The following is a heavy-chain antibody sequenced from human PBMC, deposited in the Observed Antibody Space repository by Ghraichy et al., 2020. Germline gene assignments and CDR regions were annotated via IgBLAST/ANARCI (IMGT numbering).Heavy chain of an antibody. V-gene: IGHV1-3*01. Sequence: ASVKVSCKASGYTFTSYAMHWVCQAPGQRLEWMGWINAGNGNTKYSQKFQGRVTITRDTSASTAYMELSSLRSEDTAVYYCARLVDFWSGYYGPPRDGMDVWGQGTTVTVSS. D-gene: IGHD3-3*01. CDR3: ARLVDFWSGYYGPPRDGMDV. CDR2: INAGNGNT. CDR1: GYTFTSYA. J-gene: IGHJ6*02.